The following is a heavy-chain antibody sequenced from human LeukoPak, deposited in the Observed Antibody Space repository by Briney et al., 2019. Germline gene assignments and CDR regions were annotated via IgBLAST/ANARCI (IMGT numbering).Heavy chain of an antibody. CDR2: IYYSGST. Sequence: SETLPLTCTVSGGSISSYYWSWIRQPPGKGLEWIGYIYYSGSTNYNPSLTSRVTISVDTSKNQFSLKLSSVTAADTAVYYCARSIFRYFDPWGQGTLVTVSS. CDR1: GGSISSYY. CDR3: ARSIFRYFDP. D-gene: IGHD3-3*01. V-gene: IGHV4-59*01. J-gene: IGHJ5*02.